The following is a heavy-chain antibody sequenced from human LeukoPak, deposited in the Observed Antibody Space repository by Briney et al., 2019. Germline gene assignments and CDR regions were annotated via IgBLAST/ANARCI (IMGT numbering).Heavy chain of an antibody. CDR3: ASLHIVVVPEIFDY. Sequence: HGGSLRLSCAASGFTFSSYSMNWVRQAPGKGLEWVSYISSSSSTIYYADSVKGRFTISRDNAKNSLYLQMNSLRAEDTAVYYCASLHIVVVPEIFDYWGQGTLVTVSS. CDR2: ISSSSSTI. J-gene: IGHJ4*02. D-gene: IGHD2-2*01. CDR1: GFTFSSYS. V-gene: IGHV3-48*01.